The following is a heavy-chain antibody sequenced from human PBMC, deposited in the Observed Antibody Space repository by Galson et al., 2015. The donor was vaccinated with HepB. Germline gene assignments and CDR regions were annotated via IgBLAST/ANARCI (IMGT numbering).Heavy chain of an antibody. CDR1: GDSISNDRW. Sequence: ETLSLTCAVSGDSISNDRWWSWVRQPPGEGLEWIGKAYHSGGTNYRPSLKSRVTISVDKSKNQFSLKLTSVTAADTAVYYCARAKEGRGYFDYWGQGTLVTVSS. CDR3: ARAKEGRGYFDY. D-gene: IGHD3-10*01. J-gene: IGHJ4*02. CDR2: AYHSGGT. V-gene: IGHV4-4*02.